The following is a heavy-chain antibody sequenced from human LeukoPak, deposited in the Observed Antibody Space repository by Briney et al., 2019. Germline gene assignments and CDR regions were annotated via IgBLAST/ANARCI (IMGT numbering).Heavy chain of an antibody. V-gene: IGHV4-59*08. D-gene: IGHD4-17*01. CDR2: IYYSGST. CDR3: ASYGDYTFYY. CDR1: GGSISSYY. J-gene: IGHJ4*02. Sequence: SETLSLTCTVSGGSISSYYWSWIRQPPGKGLEWIGYIYYSGSTNYNPSLKSRVTISVDTSKNQFSLKLSSVTAADTAVYYCASYGDYTFYYSGQGTLVTVCS.